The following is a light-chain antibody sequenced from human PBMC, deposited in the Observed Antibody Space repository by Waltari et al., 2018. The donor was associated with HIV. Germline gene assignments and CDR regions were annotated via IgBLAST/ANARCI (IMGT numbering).Light chain of an antibody. CDR3: MQSIQLLYT. V-gene: IGKV2D-29*01. CDR2: EGS. J-gene: IGKJ2*01. CDR1: NSLLHSDGQTY. Sequence: IVMTQTPLSLSVTPGQPASISCKSSNSLLHSDGQTYLYRYLQKPVQPTQLLMYEGSTRFSGVPGRFSGSGSWTNVTLEISRVEAADVGVYYCMQSIQLLYTFGQGTKLELK.